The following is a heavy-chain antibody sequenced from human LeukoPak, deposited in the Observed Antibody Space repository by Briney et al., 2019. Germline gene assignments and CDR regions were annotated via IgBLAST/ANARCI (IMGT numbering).Heavy chain of an antibody. J-gene: IGHJ4*02. D-gene: IGHD4-17*01. Sequence: GGSLRLSCAASGFTFSSYSMNWVRHGPGKGLEWVSSISSSSSYIYYADSVKGRFTISRDNAKNSLYLQMNSLRAEDTAVYYCARGTVTTDYWGQGTLVTVSS. CDR2: ISSSSSYI. CDR1: GFTFSSYS. V-gene: IGHV3-21*01. CDR3: ARGTVTTDY.